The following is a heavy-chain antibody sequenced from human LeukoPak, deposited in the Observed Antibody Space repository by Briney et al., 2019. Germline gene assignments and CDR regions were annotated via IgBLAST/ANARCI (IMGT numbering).Heavy chain of an antibody. J-gene: IGHJ6*02. CDR2: IKSKTDGGTT. Sequence: WGSLRLSCAASGFTFSNAWMSWVRQAPGQGLERVGRIKSKTDGGTTDYAAPVKGRFTISRDDSKNTLYLQMNSLKTEDAAVYHCTREGRVVVAATPGSYYYGMDVWGQGTTVTVSS. V-gene: IGHV3-15*01. CDR3: TREGRVVVAATPGSYYYGMDV. CDR1: GFTFSNAW. D-gene: IGHD2-15*01.